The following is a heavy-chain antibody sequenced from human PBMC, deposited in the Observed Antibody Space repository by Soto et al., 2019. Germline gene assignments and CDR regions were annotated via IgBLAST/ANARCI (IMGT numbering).Heavy chain of an antibody. CDR2: IIPVFGAA. CDR3: ARGAATKILVLQYDDLEI. CDR1: GATLNSFINYG. V-gene: IGHV1-69*12. Sequence: QVQLVQSGAEVKKPGSSVRVSCKASGATLNSFINYGITWVRQSPGQGLEYMGGIIPVFGAANQAQKLQGRVTISADEATRTVNMELSSLRSNDTAVYYCARGAATKILVLQYDDLEIWGQGTMVTVSS. J-gene: IGHJ3*02. D-gene: IGHD5-12*01.